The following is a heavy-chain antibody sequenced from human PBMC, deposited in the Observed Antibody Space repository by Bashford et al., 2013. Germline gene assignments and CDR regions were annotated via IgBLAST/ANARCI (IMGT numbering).Heavy chain of an antibody. J-gene: IGHJ6*02. CDR3: ARGHYALDV. V-gene: IGHV3-53*01. Sequence: VRQAPGKGLEWVSVIYSGGRTYYAGSVKGRFSISRDNSKNTVFLQMNSLRAEDTAVYYCARGHYALDVWGQGTTVTVSS. CDR2: IYSGGRT.